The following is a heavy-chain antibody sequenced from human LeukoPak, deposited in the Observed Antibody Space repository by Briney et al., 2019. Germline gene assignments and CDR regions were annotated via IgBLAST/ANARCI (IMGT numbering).Heavy chain of an antibody. D-gene: IGHD5-24*01. V-gene: IGHV3-23*01. J-gene: IGHJ4*02. Sequence: GGSLRLSCAASGFTFSSYAMSWVRQAPGKGLEWVSSISGSGGSIYYADSVKGRFTISRDNSKNTLYLQMNSLRAEDTAVYYCAKAQVGRWLQFDYWGQGTLVTVSS. CDR1: GFTFSSYA. CDR2: ISGSGGSI. CDR3: AKAQVGRWLQFDY.